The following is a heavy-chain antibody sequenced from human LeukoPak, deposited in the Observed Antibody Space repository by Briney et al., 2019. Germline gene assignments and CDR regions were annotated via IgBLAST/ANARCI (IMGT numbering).Heavy chain of an antibody. D-gene: IGHD6-13*01. CDR1: GYTFTSYG. V-gene: IGHV1-18*01. J-gene: IGHJ6*02. CDR3: ARGWFIAAAGTYYYYGMDV. CDR2: ISAYNGNT. Sequence: GASVKVSCKASGYTFTSYGISWVRQAPGQGLEWMGWISAYNGNTNYAQKLQGRVTMTTDTSTSTAYMELRSLRSDDTAVYYCARGWFIAAAGTYYYYGMDVWGQGTTVTVSS.